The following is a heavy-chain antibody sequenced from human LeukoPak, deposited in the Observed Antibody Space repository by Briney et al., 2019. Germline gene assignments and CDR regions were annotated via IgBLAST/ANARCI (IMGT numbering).Heavy chain of an antibody. CDR2: TIPIFGTA. CDR1: GGTFTSYA. D-gene: IGHD1-14*01. Sequence: ASVKVSCKASGGTFTSYAISWVRQAPGQGREWMGGTIPIFGTANYAQKFQGRVTITADESTSTAYMELSSLRSEDTAVYFCARVGIPSYYYYMDVWGKGTTVTVSS. J-gene: IGHJ6*03. CDR3: ARVGIPSYYYYMDV. V-gene: IGHV1-69*13.